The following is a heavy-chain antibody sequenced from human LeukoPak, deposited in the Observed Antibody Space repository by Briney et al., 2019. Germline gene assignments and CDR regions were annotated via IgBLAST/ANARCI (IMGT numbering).Heavy chain of an antibody. CDR1: GGTFSSYA. J-gene: IGHJ3*02. CDR3: AIGPILWPPSLPDAFGI. D-gene: IGHD2-21*01. Sequence: GSSVKVSCKASGGTFSSYAISWVRQAPGQGLEWMGGIIPIFGTANYAQKFQGRATITTDESTSTAYMELSSLRSEDTAVYYCAIGPILWPPSLPDAFGIWGQGTMVTVSS. CDR2: IIPIFGTA. V-gene: IGHV1-69*05.